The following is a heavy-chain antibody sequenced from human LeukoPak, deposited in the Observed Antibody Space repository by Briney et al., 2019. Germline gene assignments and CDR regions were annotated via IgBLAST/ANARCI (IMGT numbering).Heavy chain of an antibody. CDR2: IWYDGSNK. D-gene: IGHD4-23*01. Sequence: GGSLRLSCTASKFTFSNYGMQWVRQAPGKGLEWVAVIWYDGSNKYYADSVKGRFTISRDNSKNTLYLQMNSLRAEDTAVYYCARGGGQDAFDIWGQGTMVTVSS. J-gene: IGHJ3*02. CDR3: ARGGGQDAFDI. CDR1: KFTFSNYG. V-gene: IGHV3-33*08.